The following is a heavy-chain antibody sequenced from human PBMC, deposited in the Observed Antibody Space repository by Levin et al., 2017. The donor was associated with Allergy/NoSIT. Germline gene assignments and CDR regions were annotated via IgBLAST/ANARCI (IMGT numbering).Heavy chain of an antibody. D-gene: IGHD6-19*01. J-gene: IGHJ4*02. CDR2: INGRGVGT. CDR1: GFTFSSYG. Sequence: GESLKISCAASGFTFSSYGMSWVRQAPGKGLEWVSAINGRGVGTYYADSEKGRFTISRDNSKNTLYLQMNSLGAEDTAVYYCAKDREQWLATGFDYWGQGRLVTVSS. V-gene: IGHV3-23*01. CDR3: AKDREQWLATGFDY.